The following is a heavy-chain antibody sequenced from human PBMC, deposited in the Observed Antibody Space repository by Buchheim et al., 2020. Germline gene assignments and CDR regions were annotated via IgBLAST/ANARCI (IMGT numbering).Heavy chain of an antibody. Sequence: QVQLVESGGGVVQPGRSLRLSCAASGFTFSSYGMHWVRQAPGKGLEWVAVIWYDGSNKYYADSVKGRFTISRYNSKNTLYLQMNSLRAEDTAVYYCARDGGYCSSTSCYNWFDPWGQGTL. CDR2: IWYDGSNK. CDR1: GFTFSSYG. J-gene: IGHJ5*02. CDR3: ARDGGYCSSTSCYNWFDP. D-gene: IGHD2-2*03. V-gene: IGHV3-33*01.